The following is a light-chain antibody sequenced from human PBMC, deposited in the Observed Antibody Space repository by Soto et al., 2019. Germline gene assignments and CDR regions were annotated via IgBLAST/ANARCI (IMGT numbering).Light chain of an antibody. J-gene: IGKJ5*01. CDR1: QSVAND. V-gene: IGKV3-11*01. CDR2: DAS. CDR3: QQRYNWPIT. Sequence: EIVLTQSPATLSVSPGERATLSCRASQSVANDLAWYQHKPGQAPRLLIYDASSRATGIPDRFSGSGSGTDFTLTISSLEPEDFSVYYCQQRYNWPITFGQGTRLEIK.